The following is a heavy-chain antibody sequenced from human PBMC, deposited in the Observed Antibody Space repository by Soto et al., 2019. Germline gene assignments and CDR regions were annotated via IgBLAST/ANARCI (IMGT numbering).Heavy chain of an antibody. V-gene: IGHV1-2*02. CDR2: INPNSGGT. Sequence: ASVKVSCKASGYTFTGYYMHWVRQAPGQGLEWMGWINPNSGGTNYAQKFQGRVTMTRDTSISTAYMELSRLSSVTAADTAVYFCARYRFSGKRWSKFDYWGQGSLVTVSS. D-gene: IGHD3-16*02. CDR1: GYTFTGYY. CDR3: ARYRFSGKRWSKFDY. J-gene: IGHJ4*02.